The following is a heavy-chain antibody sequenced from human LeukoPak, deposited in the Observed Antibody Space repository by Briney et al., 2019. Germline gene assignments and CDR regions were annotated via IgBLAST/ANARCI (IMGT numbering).Heavy chain of an antibody. Sequence: SETLSLTCTVSGGSISSYYWSWIRQPPGKGLEWIGYIYYSGSTNYNPSLKSRVTISVDTSKNQFSLKLSSVTAADTAVYYCARGRSYYDFWSGYTPYNWFDPWGQGTLVTVSS. J-gene: IGHJ5*02. D-gene: IGHD3-3*01. V-gene: IGHV4-59*12. CDR3: ARGRSYYDFWSGYTPYNWFDP. CDR2: IYYSGST. CDR1: GGSISSYY.